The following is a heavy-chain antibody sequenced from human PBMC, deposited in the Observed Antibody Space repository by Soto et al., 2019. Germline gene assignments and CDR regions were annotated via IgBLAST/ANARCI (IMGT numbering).Heavy chain of an antibody. Sequence: GGSLRLSCAASGFTFSSYSMNWVRQAPGKGLEWVSSISSSSSYIYYADSVKGRFTISRDNAKNSLYLQMNSLRAEDTAVYYRARDRQSIAVAEEETVAFDIWGQGTMVTVSS. D-gene: IGHD6-19*01. V-gene: IGHV3-21*01. CDR2: ISSSSSYI. J-gene: IGHJ3*02. CDR3: ARDRQSIAVAEEETVAFDI. CDR1: GFTFSSYS.